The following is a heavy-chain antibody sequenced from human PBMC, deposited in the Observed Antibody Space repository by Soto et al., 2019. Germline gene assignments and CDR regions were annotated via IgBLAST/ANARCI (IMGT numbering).Heavy chain of an antibody. CDR3: ERAPTPIAAAN. CDR2: IYHSGST. Sequence: SETVSLTCAVSGYSISTGYYWGWIRQPPGKGLEWIGSIYHSGSTYYNPSLKSRVTISVDTSKNQFSLKLRSVTAADTAVYYCERAPTPIAAANSGQGTLLTVFS. CDR1: GYSISTGYY. V-gene: IGHV4-38-2*01. J-gene: IGHJ4*02. D-gene: IGHD6-25*01.